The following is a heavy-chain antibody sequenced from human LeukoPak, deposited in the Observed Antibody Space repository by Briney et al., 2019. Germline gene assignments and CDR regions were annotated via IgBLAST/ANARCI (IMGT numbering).Heavy chain of an antibody. Sequence: GGSLRLSCAASGFTFSTYTMNWVRQAPGKGLEWISYITTSGGAYYADSVRGRFTLSRDNAKDSLYPQMNSLTDEDTAMYYCARNWAYAFDYWGQGILVTVSS. CDR1: GFTFSTYT. CDR3: ARNWAYAFDY. D-gene: IGHD3-16*01. J-gene: IGHJ4*02. CDR2: ITTSGGA. V-gene: IGHV3-48*02.